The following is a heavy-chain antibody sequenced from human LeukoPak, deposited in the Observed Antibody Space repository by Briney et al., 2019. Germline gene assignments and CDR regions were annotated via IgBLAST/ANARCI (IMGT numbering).Heavy chain of an antibody. CDR2: IDEDGGEI. Sequence: GGSLRLSCAAFGLTFSSYRMTWVRQAPGKGLEWVANIDEDGGEIYYVDSLKGRFTISRDNAKKSLFLQMNSLRAEDTSVYYCARVGTSSWYVWGQGTVVTVSS. J-gene: IGHJ4*02. CDR1: GLTFSSYR. CDR3: ARVGTSSWYV. D-gene: IGHD6-13*01. V-gene: IGHV3-7*01.